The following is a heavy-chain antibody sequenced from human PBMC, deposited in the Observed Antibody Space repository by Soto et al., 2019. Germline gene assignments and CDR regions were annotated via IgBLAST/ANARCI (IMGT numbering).Heavy chain of an antibody. CDR3: ARDGPGRYFDH. Sequence: ASVKVSCKTSGETFSRSAVHWVRQVPGQRPEWMGWIHAGNGNTKYSQKFQDRLTVTRDTSASTAYMELSSLRSEDTGIYYCARDGPGRYFDHWGQGTLVTVSS. J-gene: IGHJ4*02. CDR1: GETFSRSA. V-gene: IGHV1-3*01. CDR2: IHAGNGNT.